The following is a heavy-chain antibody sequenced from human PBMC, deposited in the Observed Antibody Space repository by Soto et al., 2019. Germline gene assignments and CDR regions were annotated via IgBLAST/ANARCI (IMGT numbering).Heavy chain of an antibody. V-gene: IGHV3-11*01. CDR2: ISGSGTTT. J-gene: IGHJ4*02. CDR1: GFSFSDYY. CDR3: AGDPYYYASDF. Sequence: GGSLRLSCAASGFSFSDYYMTWIRQAPGKGLEWVSKISGSGTTTYYADSVKGRFTVSRDNTKSSLYLQMNSLRAEDTAVYYCAGDPYYYASDFWGQGALVTVSS. D-gene: IGHD3-10*01.